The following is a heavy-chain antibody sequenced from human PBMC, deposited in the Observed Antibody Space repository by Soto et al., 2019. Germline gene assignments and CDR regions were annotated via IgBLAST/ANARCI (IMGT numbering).Heavy chain of an antibody. V-gene: IGHV5-51*01. J-gene: IGHJ2*01. Sequence: EVQLVQSGAEVKKPGESLKISCKGSGYSFTSYWIGWVRQMPGKGLAGMGIIYPGDADTRYSPSFQGKFTISADKSISTVYVLWIRLKASDPAMYYCAGRIAVYSTGYLDFGVCGTLVTVAA. CDR2: IYPGDADT. CDR3: AGRIAVYSTGYLDF. CDR1: GYSFTSYW. D-gene: IGHD6-19*01.